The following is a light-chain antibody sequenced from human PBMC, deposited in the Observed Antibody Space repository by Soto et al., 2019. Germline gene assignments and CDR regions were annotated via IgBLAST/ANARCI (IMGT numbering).Light chain of an antibody. CDR3: LQTYNSPHT. CDR2: VAS. Sequence: DIQMTQSPASLSASVGDRVTITCRASRTIYTYLNWYQQRPGKPPQLLIYVASTLQSGVPSRFNGGGSGTDFTLTISSLQPEDFATYYCLQTYNSPHTFGRGTRLEVK. V-gene: IGKV1-39*01. CDR1: RTIYTY. J-gene: IGKJ2*01.